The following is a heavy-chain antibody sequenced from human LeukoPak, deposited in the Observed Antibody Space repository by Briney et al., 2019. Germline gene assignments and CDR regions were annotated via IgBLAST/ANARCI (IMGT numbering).Heavy chain of an antibody. J-gene: IGHJ5*02. V-gene: IGHV1-69*06. CDR2: VIPISGGA. CDR1: GDNLSNFA. D-gene: IGHD6-6*01. Sequence: ASVKVSCQVSGDNLSNFAVSWVRQAPGQGLEWMGGVIPISGGATYAQTFRDRVTFTADKSTNIAYMELRSLSSDDTAVYFCARDREITTRPGGWFDPWGQGALVTVSS. CDR3: ARDREITTRPGGWFDP.